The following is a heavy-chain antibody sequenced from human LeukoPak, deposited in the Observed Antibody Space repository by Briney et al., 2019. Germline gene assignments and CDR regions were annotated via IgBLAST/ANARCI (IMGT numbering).Heavy chain of an antibody. V-gene: IGHV3-74*01. D-gene: IGHD1-26*01. CDR1: GFTFSTYW. CDR2: ISPDGSDT. J-gene: IGHJ4*02. CDR3: HFVSGSSRNSDY. Sequence: PGGSLRLSCAASGFTFSTYWIHWVRQAPGRGLVWVSRISPDGSDTTYADSVKGRFTTSRDNAKNTLYLQMNSLRAEDTAVYYCHFVSGSSRNSDYWGQGTLVTVFS.